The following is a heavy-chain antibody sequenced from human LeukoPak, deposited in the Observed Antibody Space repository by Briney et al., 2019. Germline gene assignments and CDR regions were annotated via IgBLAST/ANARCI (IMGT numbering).Heavy chain of an antibody. D-gene: IGHD6-13*01. CDR3: AREEVAAAGDFDY. J-gene: IGHJ4*02. Sequence: PGGSLRLSCAASGFTFSSYSMNWVRQAPGKGLEWVSSISSSSSYIYYADSVKGRFTISRDNAKNSLYLQMNSLRAEDTAVYYCAREEVAAAGDFDYWGQGTLVTVSS. CDR1: GFTFSSYS. CDR2: ISSSSSYI. V-gene: IGHV3-21*01.